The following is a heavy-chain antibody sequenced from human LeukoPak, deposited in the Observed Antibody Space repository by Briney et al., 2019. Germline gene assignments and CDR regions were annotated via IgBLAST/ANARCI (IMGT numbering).Heavy chain of an antibody. Sequence: GGSLRLSCAASGFTFSSYGMHWVRQAPGKGLEWVAVISYDGSNKYYADSVKGRFTISRDNSKNTLYLQMNSLRAEDTAVYYCAAVSGNRDYWGQGTLVTVPS. CDR3: AAVSGNRDY. J-gene: IGHJ4*02. CDR1: GFTFSSYG. CDR2: ISYDGSNK. V-gene: IGHV3-30*03. D-gene: IGHD4-23*01.